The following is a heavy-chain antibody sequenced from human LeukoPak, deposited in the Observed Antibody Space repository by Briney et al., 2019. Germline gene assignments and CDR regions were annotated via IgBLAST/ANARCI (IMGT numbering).Heavy chain of an antibody. CDR3: AREKLPLFGLLFVPYYFDY. CDR1: GYTFTSYG. CDR2: ISAYNGNT. D-gene: IGHD2-21*02. V-gene: IGHV1-18*01. J-gene: IGHJ4*02. Sequence: ASVKVSCKASGYTFTSYGISWVRQAPVQGLEWMGWISAYNGNTNYAQKLQGRVTMTTDTSTSTAYMELRSLRSDDTAVYYCAREKLPLFGLLFVPYYFDYWGQGTLVTVSS.